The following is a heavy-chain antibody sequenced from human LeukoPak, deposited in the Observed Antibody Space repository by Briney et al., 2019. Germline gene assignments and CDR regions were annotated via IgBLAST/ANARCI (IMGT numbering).Heavy chain of an antibody. CDR2: ISRDGTSQ. Sequence: GRSLRLSCVASGFTFNTYGIHWVRQAPGKGLEWVAGISRDGTSQHYADSVKGRFTISRDNSKNTLYLQMNSLRTEDTAVYYCARAAYCTSTSCHFSGYAQRPLDSWGQGTLVTVSS. V-gene: IGHV3-30*03. CDR1: GFTFNTYG. CDR3: ARAAYCTSTSCHFSGYAQRPLDS. D-gene: IGHD2-2*01. J-gene: IGHJ4*02.